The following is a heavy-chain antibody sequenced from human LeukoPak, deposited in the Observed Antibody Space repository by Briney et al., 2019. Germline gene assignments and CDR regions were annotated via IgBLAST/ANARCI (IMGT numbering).Heavy chain of an antibody. J-gene: IGHJ6*04. CDR2: IRYDGRNK. V-gene: IGHV3-30*02. CDR3: AELGITMIGGV. CDR1: GFTFSSYG. D-gene: IGHD3-10*02. Sequence: GGSLRLSCAASGFTFSSYGMHWVRQAPGKGLEWVAFIRYDGRNKYSADSVKGRFTISRDNAKNSLYLQMDSLRAEDTAVYYCAELGITMIGGVWGKGTTVTISS.